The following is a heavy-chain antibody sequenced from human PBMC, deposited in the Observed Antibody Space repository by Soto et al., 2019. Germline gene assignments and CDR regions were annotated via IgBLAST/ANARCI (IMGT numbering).Heavy chain of an antibody. D-gene: IGHD6-13*01. CDR3: ARMASAGTLNWFDP. Sequence: QVQLVQSGAEVKEPGASVRVSCKASGYTFINFDISWVRQAAGQGLEWLGWMNPGSGKTGYASKYQGRVAMTRDASTGTSDLELSSLTSDDTAVYYCARMASAGTLNWFDPWGQGTLVTVSS. CDR2: MNPGSGKT. CDR1: GYTFINFD. J-gene: IGHJ5*02. V-gene: IGHV1-8*02.